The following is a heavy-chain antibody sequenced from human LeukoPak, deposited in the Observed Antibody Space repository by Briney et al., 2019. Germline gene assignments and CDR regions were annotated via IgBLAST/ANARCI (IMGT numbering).Heavy chain of an antibody. Sequence: GGSLRLSCAASGFTFSSYGMHWVRQAPGKGLEWVAVIWYDGSNKYYADSVKGRFTISRDNSKNTLYLQMNSLRAEDTAVYYCARSDMIDDAFDIWGQGTMVTVSS. CDR2: IWYDGSNK. CDR1: GFTFSSYG. V-gene: IGHV3-33*01. CDR3: ARSDMIDDAFDI. J-gene: IGHJ3*02. D-gene: IGHD3-22*01.